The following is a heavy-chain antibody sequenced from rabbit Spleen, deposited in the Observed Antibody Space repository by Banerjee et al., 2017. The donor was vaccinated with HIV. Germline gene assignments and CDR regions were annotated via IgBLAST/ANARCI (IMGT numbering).Heavy chain of an antibody. V-gene: IGHV1S7*01. Sequence: QELVESGGGLVQPGESLKLSCKASGIDFSSYGISWVRQAPGKGLEWIGYIDPVFGSTVYVSWVNGRFTISSHNAQNTLYLQLNSLTAADTATYFCARDLGVVAGYYFNLWGPGTLVTVS. CDR3: ARDLGVVAGYYFNL. D-gene: IGHD4-1*01. J-gene: IGHJ4*01. CDR2: IDPVFGST. CDR1: GIDFSSYG.